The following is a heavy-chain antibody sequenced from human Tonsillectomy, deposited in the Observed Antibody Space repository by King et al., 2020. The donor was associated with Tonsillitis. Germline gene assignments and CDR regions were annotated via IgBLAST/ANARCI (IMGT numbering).Heavy chain of an antibody. Sequence: VQLVESGGGVVQPGRSLRLSCVASGFTFRSYGMHWVRQAPGKGLEWVAVISYDGSNKYYADSVKGRFTISRDNSKNTLYLQMNSLRAEDTAVYYCAKDLVYYDSSDYAFDIWGQGTMVTVSS. CDR3: AKDLVYYDSSDYAFDI. CDR1: GFTFRSYG. D-gene: IGHD3-22*01. CDR2: ISYDGSNK. V-gene: IGHV3-30*18. J-gene: IGHJ3*02.